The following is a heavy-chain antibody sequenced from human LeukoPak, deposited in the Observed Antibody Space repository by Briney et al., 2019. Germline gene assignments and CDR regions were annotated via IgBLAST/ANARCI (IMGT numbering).Heavy chain of an antibody. D-gene: IGHD4-17*01. CDR2: ISSSSSYI. CDR3: ASMTTVTTSRINYYYYYGMDV. Sequence: GGSLRLSCAASGFTFSSYSMNWVRQAPGKGLEWVSSISSSSSYIYYADSVKGRFTISRDNAKNSPYLQMNSLRAEDTAVYYCASMTTVTTSRINYYYYYGMDVWGQGTTVTVSS. J-gene: IGHJ6*02. V-gene: IGHV3-21*01. CDR1: GFTFSSYS.